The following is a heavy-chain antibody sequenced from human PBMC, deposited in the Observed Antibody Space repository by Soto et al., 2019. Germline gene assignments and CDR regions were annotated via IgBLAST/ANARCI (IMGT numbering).Heavy chain of an antibody. CDR3: ARYNRGVYPGLQY. D-gene: IGHD3-10*01. Sequence: QVQLQESGPVVVKSSETLSLTCNVSGGYMSGYYWTWIRRAPGRGLEWIGYIYYSGHTFYNPSLNSRVTISLDTPKSQFSLQLTSVTAADTAVYFCARYNRGVYPGLQYWGRGILVSVSS. CDR2: IYYSGHT. CDR1: GGYMSGYY. V-gene: IGHV4-59*01. J-gene: IGHJ4*02.